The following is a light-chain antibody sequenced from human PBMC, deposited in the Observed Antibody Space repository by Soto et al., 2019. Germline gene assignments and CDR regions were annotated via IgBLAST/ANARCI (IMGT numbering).Light chain of an antibody. CDR3: SSFSNTSPLWV. V-gene: IGLV2-14*01. CDR1: SNDVGAYNY. J-gene: IGLJ3*02. Sequence: QSALTQPASVSGSPGQSITLSCTGTSNDVGAYNYVSWYQQHPGNAPKLMIYEVSNRPSGVSNRFSGSKSGNTASLTISGLRAEDEADYYCSSFSNTSPLWVFGGGTKSPS. CDR2: EVS.